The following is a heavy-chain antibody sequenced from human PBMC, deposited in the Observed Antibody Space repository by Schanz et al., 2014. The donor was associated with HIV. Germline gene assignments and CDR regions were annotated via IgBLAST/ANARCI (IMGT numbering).Heavy chain of an antibody. J-gene: IGHJ4*02. CDR2: ISSSSSYI. V-gene: IGHV3-21*01. CDR1: GFSFSSYV. CDR3: AGVQSQEYFDY. Sequence: EIQLLESGGGLVQPGGSLRLSCAASGFSFSSYVMSWIRQAPGKGLEWVSSISSSSSYIYYADSVKGRFTISRDNAKNSLYLQMNSLRAEDTAVYYCAGVQSQEYFDYWGQGTLVTVSS.